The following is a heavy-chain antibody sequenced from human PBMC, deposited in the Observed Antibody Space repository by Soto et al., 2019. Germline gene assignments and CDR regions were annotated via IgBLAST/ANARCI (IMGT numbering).Heavy chain of an antibody. Sequence: AAVKVSCKSSGYTFTSYAMHWVRQAPGQRLEWMGWINAGNGNTKYSQRFQGRVTITRDTSASTAYMELSSLRSEDTAVYYCASSEVPPMTLFYWGQGARVTVSS. CDR2: INAGNGNT. V-gene: IGHV1-3*01. D-gene: IGHD3-22*01. CDR1: GYTFTSYA. J-gene: IGHJ1*01. CDR3: ASSEVPPMTLFY.